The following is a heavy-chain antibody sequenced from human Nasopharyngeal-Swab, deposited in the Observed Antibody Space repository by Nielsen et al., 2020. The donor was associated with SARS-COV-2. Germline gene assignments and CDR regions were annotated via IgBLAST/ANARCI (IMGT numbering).Heavy chain of an antibody. J-gene: IGHJ5*02. D-gene: IGHD3-10*01. V-gene: IGHV4-34*01. Sequence: SETLSLTCAVYGGSFSGYYWSWIRRPPGKGLEWIGEINHSGSTNYNPSPKSRVTISVDTSKNQFSLKLSSVTAADTAVYYCAREQIYYGSGSYYPNWFDPWGQGTLVTVSS. CDR3: AREQIYYGSGSYYPNWFDP. CDR2: INHSGST. CDR1: GGSFSGYY.